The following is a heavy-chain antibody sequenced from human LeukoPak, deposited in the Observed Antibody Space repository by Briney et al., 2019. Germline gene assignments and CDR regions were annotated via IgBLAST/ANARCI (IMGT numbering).Heavy chain of an antibody. Sequence: SQTLSLTCAISGESVSSNSAAWNWIRQSPSRGLEWLGRTYYRSKWYNDYAVSVKSRITINPDTSKNQFSLQLNSVTPEDTAVYYCARDLVGYCSSTSCYTRRTFDYWGQGTLVTVSS. D-gene: IGHD2-2*02. J-gene: IGHJ4*02. V-gene: IGHV6-1*01. CDR1: GESVSSNSAA. CDR2: TYYRSKWYN. CDR3: ARDLVGYCSSTSCYTRRTFDY.